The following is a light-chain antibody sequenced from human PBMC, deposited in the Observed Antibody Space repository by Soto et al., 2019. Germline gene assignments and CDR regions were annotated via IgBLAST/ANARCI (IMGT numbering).Light chain of an antibody. J-gene: IGKJ2*01. CDR3: MQALETPAT. V-gene: IGKV2-28*01. Sequence: DIVMTQSPLSLPVTPGEPASISCRSSQSLLHSNGYNYLDWYLQRPGQSPQLLIYLGSNRASGVPDRFSGSGSGTDFTLKITRVEDEDVGVYYCMQALETPATFGQGTKLAIK. CDR1: QSLLHSNGYNY. CDR2: LGS.